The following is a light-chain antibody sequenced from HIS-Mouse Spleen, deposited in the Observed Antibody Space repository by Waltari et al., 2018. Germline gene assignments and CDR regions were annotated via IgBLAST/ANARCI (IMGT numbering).Light chain of an antibody. Sequence: DIQMTQSPSTLSASVGDRVTITCRDSQSISSWLAWYQQKPGKAPKLLIYKASSLESGVPSRFSGSGSGTEFTLTISSLQPDDFATYYCQQYNSYSMYTFGQGTKRESK. CDR3: QQYNSYSMYT. CDR1: QSISSW. J-gene: IGKJ2*01. V-gene: IGKV1-5*03. CDR2: KAS.